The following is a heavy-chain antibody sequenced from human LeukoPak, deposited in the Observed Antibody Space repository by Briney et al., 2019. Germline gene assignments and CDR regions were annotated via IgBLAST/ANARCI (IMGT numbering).Heavy chain of an antibody. CDR2: IKEDGSQK. D-gene: IGHD3-22*01. CDR3: ARSDYYETSAADH. J-gene: IGHJ4*02. CDR1: GFTFSSYA. Sequence: QSGGSLRLSCAASGFTFSSYAMSWVRQAPGKGLEWVANIKEDGSQKYYVDSVKGRFTVSRDNAKNSLSPQMNSLRAEDTAVYYCARSDYYETSAADHWGQGTLITVSS. V-gene: IGHV3-7*01.